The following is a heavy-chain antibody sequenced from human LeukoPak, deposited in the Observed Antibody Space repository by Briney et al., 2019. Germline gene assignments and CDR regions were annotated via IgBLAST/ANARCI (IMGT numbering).Heavy chain of an antibody. V-gene: IGHV1-18*01. J-gene: IGHJ4*02. CDR2: ISAYNGNT. D-gene: IGHD6-13*01. CDR3: ARTRSSSWYVPYYFDY. Sequence: ASVKVSCKASGYTFTSYGISWVRQAPGQGLEWMGWISAYNGNTNYAQKPQGRVTMTTDTSTSTAYMELRSLRSDDTAVYYCARTRSSSWYVPYYFDYWGQGTLVTVSS. CDR1: GYTFTSYG.